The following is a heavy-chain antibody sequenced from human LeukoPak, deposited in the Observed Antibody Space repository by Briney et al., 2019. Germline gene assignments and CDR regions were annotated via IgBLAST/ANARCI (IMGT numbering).Heavy chain of an antibody. CDR2: ISAYNGNT. CDR1: GYPFTTYG. Sequence: ASVKVSFKASGYPFTTYGISWVRQAPGQGLEWMGWISAYNGNTNYSQKLQGRVTMTTETSTSTAYMELRSLRSDDTAVYYCARDRSIVVVPAATSPRRGTYYYYGMDVWGQGTTVTVSS. V-gene: IGHV1-18*01. D-gene: IGHD2-2*01. CDR3: ARDRSIVVVPAATSPRRGTYYYYGMDV. J-gene: IGHJ6*02.